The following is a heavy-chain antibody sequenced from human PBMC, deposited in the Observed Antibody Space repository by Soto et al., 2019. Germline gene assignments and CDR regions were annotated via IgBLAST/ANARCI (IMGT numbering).Heavy chain of an antibody. J-gene: IGHJ4*02. CDR1: GYTFTSYG. Sequence: QVQLVQSGAEVKKPGDSVRVSCKASGYTFTSYGIGWVRQAPGQGLEWMGWISANNGNTKYAQKLQGRVTMTTDASTSTAYMELRSLRSDDADVYYCARDGYFDHWGQGTLVTVSS. CDR3: ARDGYFDH. CDR2: ISANNGNT. V-gene: IGHV1-18*01.